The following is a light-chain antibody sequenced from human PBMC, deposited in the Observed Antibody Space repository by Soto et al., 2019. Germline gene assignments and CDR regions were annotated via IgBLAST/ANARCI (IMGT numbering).Light chain of an antibody. V-gene: IGLV1-44*01. Sequence: QSVLTQPPSASGTPGQRVTISCSGSSSSIGSNTVNWYQQLPGTAPKLLIYNNDQRPSGVPDRFSGSKSGTSASLAISGLQSEDGADYYCAAWDDSLNGVVFGGGTKVTVL. CDR1: SSSIGSNT. J-gene: IGLJ2*01. CDR3: AAWDDSLNGVV. CDR2: NND.